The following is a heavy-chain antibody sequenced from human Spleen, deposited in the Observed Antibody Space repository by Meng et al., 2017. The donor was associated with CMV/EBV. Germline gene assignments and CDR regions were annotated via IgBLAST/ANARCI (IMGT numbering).Heavy chain of an antibody. CDR1: GGSLSSYS. J-gene: IGHJ4*02. Sequence: QLQRAGPVPVKPSETRPLTCTASGGSLSSYSWSWIRQPPGKGLEWIGYIYYSGSTRYIPSLKSRVSMSVDTSKNQFSLKLGSVTAADTAVYYCASRRGYSYGSYNYWGQGTLVTVSS. CDR2: IYYSGST. V-gene: IGHV4-59*01. D-gene: IGHD5-18*01. CDR3: ASRRGYSYGSYNY.